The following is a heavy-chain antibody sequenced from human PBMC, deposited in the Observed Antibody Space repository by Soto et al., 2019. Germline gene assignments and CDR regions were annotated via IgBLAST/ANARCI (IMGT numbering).Heavy chain of an antibody. J-gene: IGHJ6*03. CDR1: GDRFTDYY. D-gene: IGHD1-26*01. Sequence: QVQLVQSGAEVKEPGASVTVSCRASGDRFTDYYMHWVRQAPGQGLEWMGWINPNSGVTKYAQKLQGWVTMTRDTSIRTVYMQLSRLGFDDTAIYYCARESGGAPATLDYYFFYMDVWGTGTTVTVSS. CDR2: INPNSGVT. V-gene: IGHV1-2*04. CDR3: ARESGGAPATLDYYFFYMDV.